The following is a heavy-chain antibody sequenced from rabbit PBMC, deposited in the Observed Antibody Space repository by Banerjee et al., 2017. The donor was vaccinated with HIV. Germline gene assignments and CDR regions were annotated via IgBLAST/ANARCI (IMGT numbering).Heavy chain of an antibody. V-gene: IGHV1S7*01. J-gene: IGHJ4*01. CDR3: ARSYYTDTYAAYAYAYFNL. CDR1: GFDFSSYY. D-gene: IGHD6-1*01. CDR2: IDPVFGST. Sequence: QLEESGGDLVKPEGSLTLTCKASGFDFSSYYMSWVRQAPGKGLEWIGYIDPVFGSTYHASWVNGRFTISSDNAQNTVDLQMNSLTAADTATYFCARSYYTDTYAAYAYAYFNLWGQGTLVTVS.